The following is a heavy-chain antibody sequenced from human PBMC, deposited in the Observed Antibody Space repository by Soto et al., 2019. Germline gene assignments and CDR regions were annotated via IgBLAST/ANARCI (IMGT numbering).Heavy chain of an antibody. Sequence: QVQLQESGPGLVKPSGTLSLTCAVSGGSISSSNWWTWVRQPPGKGLEWVGEIYHSGSTNYNPSLTSRVTMSVDKSKNQFSLRLSSVTAADTAVYYCARLMHSSGADYWGQGTLVTVSS. J-gene: IGHJ4*02. CDR3: ARLMHSSGADY. V-gene: IGHV4-4*02. D-gene: IGHD6-19*01. CDR1: GGSISSSNW. CDR2: IYHSGST.